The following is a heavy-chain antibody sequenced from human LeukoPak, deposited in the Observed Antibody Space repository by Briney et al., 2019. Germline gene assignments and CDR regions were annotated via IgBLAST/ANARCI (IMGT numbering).Heavy chain of an antibody. D-gene: IGHD6-19*01. CDR3: TRGLSRVLSGWHFDY. CDR2: ISSDSRTI. V-gene: IGHV3-48*01. Sequence: GGSLRLSCAASGFTLSSYNMNWVRQAPGKGLEWISYISSDSRTIYDVDSVRGRFTISRDNAKNSLFLQMNSLRVEDTAVYYCTRGLSRVLSGWHFDYWGQGTLVTVSS. CDR1: GFTLSSYN. J-gene: IGHJ4*02.